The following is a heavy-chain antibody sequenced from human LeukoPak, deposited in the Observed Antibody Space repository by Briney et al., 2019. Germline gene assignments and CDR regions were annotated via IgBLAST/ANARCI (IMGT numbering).Heavy chain of an antibody. J-gene: IGHJ4*02. V-gene: IGHV3-30*02. CDR1: GFVFGDYG. Sequence: GGSLRLSCAASGFVFGDYGMHWVRQAPGKGLEWVTMVRNDGSDKYYADSVKGRFTISRDNTKNTLYLQMNSLRPEDTAVYYCAKHYYGSGSQKYYFDYWGQGTLVTVSS. CDR2: VRNDGSDK. CDR3: AKHYYGSGSQKYYFDY. D-gene: IGHD3-10*01.